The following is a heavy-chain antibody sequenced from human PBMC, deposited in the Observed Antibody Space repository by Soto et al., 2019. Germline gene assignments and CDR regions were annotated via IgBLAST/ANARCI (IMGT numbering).Heavy chain of an antibody. D-gene: IGHD3-22*01. CDR2: IIPIFGTA. V-gene: IGHV1-69*01. CDR3: ACAGSCGYLSAPFDY. CDR1: GGTFSSYA. J-gene: IGHJ4*02. Sequence: QVQLVQSGAEVKKPGSSVKVSCKASGGTFSSYAISWVRQAPGQGLEWMGGIIPIFGTANYAQKFQGRVTSNADESTSTVYMELSSLRSEDTAVSYCACAGSCGYLSAPFDYWGQGTLVTVSS.